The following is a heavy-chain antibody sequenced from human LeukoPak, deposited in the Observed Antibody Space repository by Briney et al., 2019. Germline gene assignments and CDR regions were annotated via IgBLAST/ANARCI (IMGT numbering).Heavy chain of an antibody. D-gene: IGHD1-26*01. CDR1: GFTFSTYA. CDR3: APEALPYSGSYYY. J-gene: IGHJ4*02. V-gene: IGHV3-23*01. Sequence: GGSLRLSCAASGFTFSTYAMSWVRQAPGKGLEWVSTISGPGGGTFYADSVKGRFTISRDNSKSTLYLQMNSLRGEDTAVYFCAPEALPYSGSYYYWGQGTLVTVSS. CDR2: ISGPGGGT.